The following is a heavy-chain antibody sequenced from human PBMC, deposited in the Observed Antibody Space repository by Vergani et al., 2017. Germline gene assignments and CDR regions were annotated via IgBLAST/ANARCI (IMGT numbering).Heavy chain of an antibody. J-gene: IGHJ5*02. CDR2: FDPEDGET. CDR1: GYTLTELS. Sequence: QVQLVQSGAEVKKPGASVKVSCKVSGYTLTELSMHWVRQAPGKGLEWMGGFDPEDGETIYAQKFQGRVTMTEDTSTDTAYMELSSLRSEDTAVYYCARVKAVAGTAGQPGVHNWFDPWGQGTLVTVSS. D-gene: IGHD6-19*01. CDR3: ARVKAVAGTAGQPGVHNWFDP. V-gene: IGHV1-24*01.